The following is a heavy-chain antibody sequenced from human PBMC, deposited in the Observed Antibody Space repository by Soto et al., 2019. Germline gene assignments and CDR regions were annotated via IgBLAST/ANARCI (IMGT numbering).Heavy chain of an antibody. J-gene: IGHJ3*02. V-gene: IGHV3-53*01. CDR2: IYSGGST. CDR3: ARADGFDAFDI. CDR1: GFTVSSNY. Sequence: PGGSLRLSCAASGFTVSSNYVSWVRQAPGKGLEWVSVIYSGGSTYYADSVKGRFTISRDNSKNTLYLQMNSLRAEDTAVYYCARADGFDAFDIWGQGTMVTVSS.